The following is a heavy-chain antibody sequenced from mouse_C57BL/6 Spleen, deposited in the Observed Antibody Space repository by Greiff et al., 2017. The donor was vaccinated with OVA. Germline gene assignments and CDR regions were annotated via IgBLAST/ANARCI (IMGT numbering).Heavy chain of an antibody. J-gene: IGHJ2*01. V-gene: IGHV1-69*01. D-gene: IGHD1-1*01. CDR1: GYTFTSYW. Sequence: QVQLQQSGAELVMPGASVKLSCKASGYTFTSYWMHWVKQRPGQGLEWIGEIDPSDSYTNYNQKFKGKSTLTVDKSSSTAYMQLSSLTSEDSAVYYCARFYYYGSLDYWGQGTTLTVSS. CDR3: ARFYYYGSLDY. CDR2: IDPSDSYT.